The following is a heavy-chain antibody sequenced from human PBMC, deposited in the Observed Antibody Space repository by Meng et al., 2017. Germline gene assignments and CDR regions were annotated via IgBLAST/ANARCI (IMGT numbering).Heavy chain of an antibody. J-gene: IGHJ6*02. V-gene: IGHV3-33*01. D-gene: IGHD3-10*01. CDR1: GFTFSSYG. Sequence: GESLKISCAASGFTFSSYGMHWVRPAPGKGLEWVAVIWYDGSNKYYADSVKGEFTISRDNSKSTLYLQMNSLRAEDTAVYYCASELLMVRGVISLDYYYYGMDVWGQGTTVTVSS. CDR3: ASELLMVRGVISLDYYYYGMDV. CDR2: IWYDGSNK.